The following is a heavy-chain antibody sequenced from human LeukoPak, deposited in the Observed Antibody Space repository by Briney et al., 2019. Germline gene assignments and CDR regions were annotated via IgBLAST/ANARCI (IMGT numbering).Heavy chain of an antibody. Sequence: ASVKVSCKASGYTFTSYAMNWVRQAPGQGLEWMGWINTNTGNPTYAQGFTGRFVFSLDTSVSTAYLQISSLKAEDTAVYYCARPSEVYYYYYMDVWGKGTTVTVSS. J-gene: IGHJ6*03. CDR1: GYTFTSYA. V-gene: IGHV7-4-1*02. CDR3: ARPSEVYYYYYMDV. CDR2: INTNTGNP.